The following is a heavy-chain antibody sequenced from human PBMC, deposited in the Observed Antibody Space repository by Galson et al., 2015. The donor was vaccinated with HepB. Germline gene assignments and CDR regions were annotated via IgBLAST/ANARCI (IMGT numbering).Heavy chain of an antibody. V-gene: IGHV1-18*01. CDR3: ARGWGSTGY. CDR1: GYTFNDYG. CDR2: ISVYNNKI. J-gene: IGHJ4*02. Sequence: SVKVSCKASGYTFNDYGTAWVRQAPGQGLEWMGWISVYNNKIDYAQSLQGRVTMTIDTSTSTVYMELRNLRPDDTAVYYCARGWGSTGYWGQGTLVTVSS. D-gene: IGHD3-16*01.